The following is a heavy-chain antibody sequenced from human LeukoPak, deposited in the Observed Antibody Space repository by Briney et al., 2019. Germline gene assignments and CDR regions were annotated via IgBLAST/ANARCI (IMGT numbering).Heavy chain of an antibody. V-gene: IGHV3-23*01. CDR3: AKDTSFAVVTPLRYGMDV. J-gene: IGHJ6*02. CDR2: ISASDDST. D-gene: IGHD3-3*01. CDR1: GFTFRSYA. Sequence: GGSLRLSCAASGFTFRSYAMNWVRQAPGKGLEWASAISASDDSTYYADSVKGRFTISRDNSRNTLYLQMNSLRAEDTAVYYCAKDTSFAVVTPLRYGMDVWGQGTTVTVSS.